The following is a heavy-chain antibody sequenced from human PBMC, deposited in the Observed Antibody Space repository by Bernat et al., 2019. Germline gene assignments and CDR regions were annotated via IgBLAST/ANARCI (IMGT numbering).Heavy chain of an antibody. CDR3: AREGAIRLLYYYYMDV. CDR2: IHHSGST. J-gene: IGHJ6*03. Sequence: QVQLQESGPGLVKPSGTLSLTCVVSGGSISSTSWWSWVRQPPGKGLEWIGEIHHSGSTNYSPSLKSRVTISVDTSKNQFSLKLSSVTAADTAVYYCAREGAIRLLYYYYMDVWGKGTTVTVSS. D-gene: IGHD3-16*01. CDR1: GGSISSTSW. V-gene: IGHV4-4*02.